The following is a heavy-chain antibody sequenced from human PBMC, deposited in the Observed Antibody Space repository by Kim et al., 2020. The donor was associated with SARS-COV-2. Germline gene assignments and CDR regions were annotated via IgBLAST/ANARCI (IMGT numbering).Heavy chain of an antibody. J-gene: IGHJ4*02. CDR2: TYYRSKWYY. Sequence: SQTLSLTCAISGDSVSSKGAAWNWIRQSPSRGLEWLGRTYYRSKWYYQYAVSVKSRIIINSDTSKNQFSLQLNSVTPEDTAVYYCAREPIGEYNSGWAFDYWGQGTLVTVSS. CDR3: AREPIGEYNSGWAFDY. V-gene: IGHV6-1*01. CDR1: GDSVSSKGAA. D-gene: IGHD6-19*01.